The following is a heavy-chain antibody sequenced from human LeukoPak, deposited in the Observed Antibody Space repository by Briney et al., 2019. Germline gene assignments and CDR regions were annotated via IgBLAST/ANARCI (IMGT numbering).Heavy chain of an antibody. CDR3: VTERSGSFPA. Sequence: GGSLRLSCEASGFTFRSYAMNWVRQAPGKGLEWVSGISGSGDRTYSTDSVKGRFTISRDNSKNTLYLQMNSLRVEDTAVYYCVTERSGSFPAWGQGTLVTVSS. J-gene: IGHJ1*01. V-gene: IGHV3-23*01. CDR1: GFTFRSYA. CDR2: ISGSGDRT. D-gene: IGHD3-10*01.